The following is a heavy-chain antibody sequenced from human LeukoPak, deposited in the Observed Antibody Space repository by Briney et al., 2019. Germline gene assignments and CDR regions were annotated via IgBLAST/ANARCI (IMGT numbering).Heavy chain of an antibody. J-gene: IGHJ6*02. D-gene: IGHD1-7*01. CDR3: ARDNWNYGASMDV. Sequence: SETLSLTCAVSGGSISSTKTCGDWIRQPPGKGLEWIGEINHSGSTNYNPSLKSRVTISVDTSKNQFSLKLSSVTAADTAVYYCARDNWNYGASMDVWGQGTTVTVSS. V-gene: IGHV4-39*07. CDR1: GGSISSTKTC. CDR2: INHSGST.